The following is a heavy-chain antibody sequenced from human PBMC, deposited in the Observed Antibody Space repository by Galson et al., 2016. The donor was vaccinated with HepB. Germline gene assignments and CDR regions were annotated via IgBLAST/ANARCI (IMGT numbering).Heavy chain of an antibody. D-gene: IGHD6-6*01. V-gene: IGHV3-15*01. J-gene: IGHJ4*02. CDR3: NILSIGGRPDADK. Sequence: SLRLSCAASGFTVTDAWMSWVRQAPGKGLECVGRIKSETDGGTRDYVAPVKGRFTISSDDSKNTLYLQMNSLKSEDTALYYCNILSIGGRPDADKWGQGTLVTVSS. CDR1: GFTVTDAW. CDR2: IKSETDGGTR.